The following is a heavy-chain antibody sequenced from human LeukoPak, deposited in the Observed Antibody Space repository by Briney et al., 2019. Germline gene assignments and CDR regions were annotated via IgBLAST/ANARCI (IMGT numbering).Heavy chain of an antibody. D-gene: IGHD3-10*01. J-gene: IGHJ6*03. CDR3: ARVGENYYYYMDV. V-gene: IGHV1-69*05. CDR2: IIPIFGTA. Sequence: ASVKVSCKASGGTFSSYAISWVRQAPGQGLEWMGGIIPIFGTANYAQKLQGRVTMTTGTSTSTAYMELRSLRSDDTAVYYCARVGENYYYYMDVWGKGTTVTISS. CDR1: GGTFSSYA.